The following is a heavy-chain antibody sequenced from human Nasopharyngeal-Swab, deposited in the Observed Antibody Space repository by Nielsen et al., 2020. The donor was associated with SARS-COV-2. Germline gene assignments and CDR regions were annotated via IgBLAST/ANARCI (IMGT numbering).Heavy chain of an antibody. CDR2: INAGNGNT. Sequence: WVRQAPGQRLEWMGWINAGNGNTKYSQKFQGRVTITRDTSASTAYMELSSLRSEDTAVYYCARVWWELPVISPFDYWGQGTLVTVSS. J-gene: IGHJ4*02. D-gene: IGHD1-26*01. V-gene: IGHV1-3*01. CDR3: ARVWWELPVISPFDY.